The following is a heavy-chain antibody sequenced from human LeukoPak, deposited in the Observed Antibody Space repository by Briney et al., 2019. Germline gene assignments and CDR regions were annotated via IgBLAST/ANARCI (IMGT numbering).Heavy chain of an antibody. J-gene: IGHJ3*02. V-gene: IGHV3-66*01. CDR2: IYSGGST. Sequence: GGSLRLSCAASGFTVSSNYMSWVRQAPGKGLEWASVIYSGGSTYYADSVKGRFTISRDNSKNTLYLQMNSLRAEDTAVYYCARDRDSSSWLVTNDAFDIWGQGTMVTVSS. D-gene: IGHD6-13*01. CDR1: GFTVSSNY. CDR3: ARDRDSSSWLVTNDAFDI.